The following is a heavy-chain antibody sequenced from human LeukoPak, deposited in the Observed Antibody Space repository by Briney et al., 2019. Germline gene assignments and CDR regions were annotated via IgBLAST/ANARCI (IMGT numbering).Heavy chain of an antibody. V-gene: IGHV3-20*04. D-gene: IGHD6-19*01. CDR3: ARAIAVAGTDS. CDR1: GFTFDDYG. Sequence: GGSLRLSCAASGFTFDDYGMSWVRQAPGKGLEWVSGINWNGGSTGYADSVKGRFTISRDNAKNTLYLQMNTLRAEDTAMYYCARAIAVAGTDSWGQGTLVTVSS. J-gene: IGHJ4*02. CDR2: INWNGGST.